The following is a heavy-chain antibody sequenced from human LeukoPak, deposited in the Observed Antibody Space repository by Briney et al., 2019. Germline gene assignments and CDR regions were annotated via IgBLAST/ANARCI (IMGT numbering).Heavy chain of an antibody. CDR3: ARNTARPPDAFDI. D-gene: IGHD2-2*02. V-gene: IGHV4-39*01. CDR1: GDSLSSSRYY. Sequence: SETLSLTCTGSGDSLSSSRYYWGWVRQPPGKALEWIGSVYYDGSAYYNPSLKSRVIIFVDTSKNQFSLRLSSVTAADTAMYYCARNTARPPDAFDIWGQGTVVTVSS. CDR2: VYYDGSA. J-gene: IGHJ3*02.